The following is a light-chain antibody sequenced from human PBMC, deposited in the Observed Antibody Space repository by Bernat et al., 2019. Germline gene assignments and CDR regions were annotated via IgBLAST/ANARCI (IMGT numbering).Light chain of an antibody. J-gene: IGLJ2*01. CDR3: SSHGARGI. CDR1: SSDIGSHNY. CDR2: EVD. V-gene: IGLV2-8*01. Sequence: QSALTQPPSASGSPGQSVAISCTGTSSDIGSHNYVSWYQQRPGKAPKLIIYEVDKRPSGVPDRFSGSKSGNTASLTVCGLQGEEEADYYCSSHGARGIFGGGTKLTGL.